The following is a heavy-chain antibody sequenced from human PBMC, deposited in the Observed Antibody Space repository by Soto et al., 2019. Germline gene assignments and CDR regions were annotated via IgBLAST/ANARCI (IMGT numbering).Heavy chain of an antibody. V-gene: IGHV1-69*01. J-gene: IGHJ4*02. CDR3: ARDGGRHSGGIDY. CDR2: IIPIFGTA. Sequence: QVQLVQSGAEVKKPGSSVKVSCKASGGTFSSYSINWVRQAPGQGLEWMGEIIPIFGTANNAQKFQGIVTTTADESTSTAYKELGRLRSEDTAVYYCARDGGRHSGGIDYWGQGTLVTVSS. CDR1: GGTFSSYS. D-gene: IGHD1-26*01.